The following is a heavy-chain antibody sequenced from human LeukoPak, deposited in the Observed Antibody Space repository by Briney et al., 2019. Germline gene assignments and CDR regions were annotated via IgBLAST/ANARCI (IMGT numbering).Heavy chain of an antibody. D-gene: IGHD1-26*01. CDR1: GYALTGND. V-gene: IGHV1-2*02. J-gene: IGHJ4*02. CDR2: INPFTGDT. CDR3: ATRPLPVGIGPFDY. Sequence: ASVKVSCKASGYALTGNDYYWVRQAPGQGLEYMGSINPFTGDTNYAQKFQGRVTMTRDTSISIAYMELSGLRFDDTGVYYCATRPLPVGIGPFDYWGLGTPVTVSS.